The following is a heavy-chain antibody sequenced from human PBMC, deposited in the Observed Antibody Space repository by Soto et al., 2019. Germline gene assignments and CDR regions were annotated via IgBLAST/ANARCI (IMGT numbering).Heavy chain of an antibody. CDR1: GFTFSSYA. J-gene: IGHJ5*02. CDR2: ISGSGSST. CDR3: AKDRGHYYDSEGWFDP. D-gene: IGHD3-22*01. Sequence: GGSLRLSCAASGFTFSSYAMSWVRQAPGKGLEWVSAISGSGSSTYYADSVKGRFTISRDNSKNTLYLQMNSLRAEDTAVYYCAKDRGHYYDSEGWFDPWGQGTLVTVSS. V-gene: IGHV3-23*01.